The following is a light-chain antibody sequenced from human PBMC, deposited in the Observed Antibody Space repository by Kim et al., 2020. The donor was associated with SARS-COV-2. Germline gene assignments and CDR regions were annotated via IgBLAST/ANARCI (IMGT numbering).Light chain of an antibody. CDR1: SGHSTYT. J-gene: IGLJ3*02. CDR2: VNSDGSH. V-gene: IGLV4-69*01. CDR3: QTWGTGFRM. Sequence: PVLTQSPSASASLGASVKLTCTLSSGHSTYTIAWHQQQPEKGPRYLMKVNSDGSHSKGDGIPDRFSGSSSGAERYLTISSLQSDDEADYYCQTWGTGFRMFGGGTKLTVL.